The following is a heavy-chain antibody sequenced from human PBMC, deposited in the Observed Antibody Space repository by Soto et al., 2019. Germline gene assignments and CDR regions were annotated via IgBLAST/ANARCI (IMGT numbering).Heavy chain of an antibody. J-gene: IGHJ3*02. CDR1: GYTFTSYY. Sequence: QVQLVQSGAEVKKPGASVKVSCKASGYTFTSYYMHWVRQAPGQGLEWMGIINPSGGSTSNAKKCKGRVTMTRDKSTSTVNMELSSLRSEDTAVYYCARGGIAVAGGPDAFDIWGQGTMVTVSS. V-gene: IGHV1-46*01. D-gene: IGHD6-19*01. CDR3: ARGGIAVAGGPDAFDI. CDR2: INPSGGST.